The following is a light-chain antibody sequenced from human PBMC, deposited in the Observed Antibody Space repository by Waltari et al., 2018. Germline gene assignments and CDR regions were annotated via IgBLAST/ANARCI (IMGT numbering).Light chain of an antibody. CDR3: QQYNSWPLT. CDR1: QSVSKE. J-gene: IGKJ4*01. Sequence: EIVMTQSPGTLSLFPGERATFSCRASQSVSKELAWYQQKPGQPPRLLIYGASTRATGIPARFSGSGSETEFTLTISSLQSEDFGVYCCQQYNSWPLTFGGGTKVEIK. CDR2: GAS. V-gene: IGKV3-15*01.